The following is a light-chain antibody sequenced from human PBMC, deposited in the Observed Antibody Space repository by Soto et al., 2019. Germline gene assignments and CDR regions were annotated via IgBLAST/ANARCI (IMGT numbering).Light chain of an antibody. J-gene: IGKJ1*01. CDR3: QQYNNWPRT. V-gene: IGKV3-15*01. CDR2: GAS. CDR1: QSLSNS. Sequence: EIVLTQSPGTLSLSPGEIATLSCRASQSLSNSELAWYQQKPGQAPRLLIYGASTRATGIPARFSGSGSGTEFTLTINSLQSEDFAVYYCQQYNNWPRTFGQGTKVDIK.